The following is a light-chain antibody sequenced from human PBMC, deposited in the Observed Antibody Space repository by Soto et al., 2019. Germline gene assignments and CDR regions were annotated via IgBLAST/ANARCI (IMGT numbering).Light chain of an antibody. CDR1: QGFSTY. Sequence: IQLTESPSFLSASLGERVTMTCRASQGFSTYLAWYQQKPGRAPNLLIYVASTLQSGVPSRFSGSGSGTDFTLTISSLQPEDFATYYCQQSFNIPVTFGQGTRLEIK. CDR2: VAS. J-gene: IGKJ5*01. V-gene: IGKV1-9*01. CDR3: QQSFNIPVT.